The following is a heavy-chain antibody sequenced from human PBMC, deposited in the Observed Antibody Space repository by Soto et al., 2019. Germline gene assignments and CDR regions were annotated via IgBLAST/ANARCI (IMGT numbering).Heavy chain of an antibody. D-gene: IGHD2-21*02. V-gene: IGHV3-43D*04. Sequence: PGGSLRLSCAASGFTFDDYAMHWVRQAPGKGLEWVSLISWDGGSTYYADSVKGRFTISRDNSKNSLYLQMNSLRAEDTALYYCAKDKGGDNDYYYGMDVWGQGTTVTVSS. J-gene: IGHJ6*02. CDR3: AKDKGGDNDYYYGMDV. CDR1: GFTFDDYA. CDR2: ISWDGGST.